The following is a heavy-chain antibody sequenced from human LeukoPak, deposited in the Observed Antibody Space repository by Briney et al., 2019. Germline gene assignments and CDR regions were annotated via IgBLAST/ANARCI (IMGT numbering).Heavy chain of an antibody. Sequence: GGSLRLSCATSGFTFSTYALSWVRQAPGKGLEWVSGFSGSGGSTYYADSVRGRFTISRDNSKNTLDLQMDSLRPEDTAVYYCVRDKGASTYWYFDVWGRGTLVTVSS. J-gene: IGHJ2*01. CDR1: GFTFSTYA. V-gene: IGHV3-23*01. CDR2: FSGSGGST. CDR3: VRDKGASTYWYFDV. D-gene: IGHD3-16*01.